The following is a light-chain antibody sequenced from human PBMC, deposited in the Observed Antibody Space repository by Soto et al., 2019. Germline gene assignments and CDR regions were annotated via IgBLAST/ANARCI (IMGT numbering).Light chain of an antibody. CDR3: QQYDSLPPT. J-gene: IGKJ4*01. CDR1: QDINRY. V-gene: IGKV1-33*01. CDR2: NAA. Sequence: DIQLTQSPSSLSASVGDRVTITCQASQDINRYVNWYQQQLGKAPKLLMFNAATLESGVPSRFSGSGSGTEFTLTISRLQPEDFATYFCQQYDSLPPTFGGGTKVDIQ.